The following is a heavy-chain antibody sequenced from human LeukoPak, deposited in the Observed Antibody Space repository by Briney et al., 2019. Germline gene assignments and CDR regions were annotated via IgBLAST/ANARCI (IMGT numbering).Heavy chain of an antibody. V-gene: IGHV4-59*01. Sequence: SETLSLTCTVSGGSISSYYWSWGWQRPRKGLGWVGDIYYSVSTNYNPSLKSRVTISVDTSKNQFSLKLSSVTAADTAVYYCARDVSLEGGSHYWGQGTLVTVSS. CDR2: IYYSVST. D-gene: IGHD3-16*01. CDR1: GGSISSYY. CDR3: ARDVSLEGGSHY. J-gene: IGHJ4*02.